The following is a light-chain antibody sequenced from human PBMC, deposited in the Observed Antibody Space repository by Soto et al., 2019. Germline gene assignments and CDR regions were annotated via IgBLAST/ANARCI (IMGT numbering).Light chain of an antibody. CDR3: QTWGTGILV. Sequence: QLVLTQSPSASASLGASVKLTCTLSSGHSSYAIAWHQQQPEKGPRYLMNLNSDGSHSKWDGIPDRFSGSSSGAERYLTISSLQSEDEADYYCQTWGTGILVFGGGTKVTVL. CDR2: LNSDGSH. CDR1: SGHSSYA. J-gene: IGLJ2*01. V-gene: IGLV4-69*01.